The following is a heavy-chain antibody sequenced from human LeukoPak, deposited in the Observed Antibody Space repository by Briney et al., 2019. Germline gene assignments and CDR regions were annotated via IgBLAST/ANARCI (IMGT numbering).Heavy chain of an antibody. CDR2: ISSSGSTI. CDR3: AKDMVGATIYYFDY. CDR1: GFTFSAYA. J-gene: IGHJ4*02. V-gene: IGHV3-11*01. D-gene: IGHD1-26*01. Sequence: TGGSLRLSCAASGFTFSAYAFSWVRQAPGRGLEWVSYISSSGSTIYYADSVKGRFTISRDNAKNSLYLQMNSVRAEDTALYYCAKDMVGATIYYFDYWGQGTLVTVSS.